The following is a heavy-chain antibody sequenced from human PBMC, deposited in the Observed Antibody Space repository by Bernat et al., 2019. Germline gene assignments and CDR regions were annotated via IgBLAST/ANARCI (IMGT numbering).Heavy chain of an antibody. Sequence: EVQLVQSGAEVKKPGESLRISCKGSGYSFTSYWISWVRQMPGKGLEWMGRIDPSDSYTNYIPSFQGPVTISDDNSISTAYLQWSSLKASDTAMYYCARHEGSGNDAFDIWCQGTMVTVSS. V-gene: IGHV5-10-1*03. CDR3: ARHEGSGNDAFDI. CDR1: GYSFTSYW. J-gene: IGHJ3*02. D-gene: IGHD4-23*01. CDR2: IDPSDSYT.